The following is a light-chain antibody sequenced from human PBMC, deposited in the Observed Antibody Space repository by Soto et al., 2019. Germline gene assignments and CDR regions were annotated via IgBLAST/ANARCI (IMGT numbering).Light chain of an antibody. CDR3: SSYSRSSISYV. Sequence: QSALTQPASVSGSPGQSITISCAGSSSDVGGYKYVSWYQQLPGNAPKLIIYEVSIRPSGVSNRFSGSKSGNTASLTISGLQPEDEADYYCSSYSRSSISYVFGTGTQLTVL. CDR2: EVS. V-gene: IGLV2-14*01. CDR1: SSDVGGYKY. J-gene: IGLJ1*01.